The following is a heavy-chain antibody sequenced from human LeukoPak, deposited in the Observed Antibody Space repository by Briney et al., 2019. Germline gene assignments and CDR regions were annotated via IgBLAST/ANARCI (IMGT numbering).Heavy chain of an antibody. CDR3: ARPYYYDSRIDP. D-gene: IGHD3-22*01. V-gene: IGHV4-30-4*01. Sequence: SETLFLTCTVSGGSISSGDYYWSWIRQPPGKGLEWIAYMYYSGSTYYNPSLKSRVTMSADTSKNQLSLKLSSVTAADTAVYYCARPYYYDSRIDPWGQGILVTVSS. J-gene: IGHJ5*02. CDR2: MYYSGST. CDR1: GGSISSGDYY.